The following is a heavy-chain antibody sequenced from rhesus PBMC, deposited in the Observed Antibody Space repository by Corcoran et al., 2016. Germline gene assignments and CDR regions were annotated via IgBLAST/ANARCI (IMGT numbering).Heavy chain of an antibody. D-gene: IGHD2-15*01. J-gene: IGHJ1*01. CDR3: ASEPGIEYCTTTYCSSGYFEV. CDR2: IRSKYNNLAT. V-gene: IGHV3-186*02. CDR1: GFTFSDYA. Sequence: EVPLVESGGGLVQPGGSLRLSCAASGFTFSDYAMSWGRQASGSGLEWVGSIRSKYNNLATEYAASVKGRFTISRDDSTNTLYLQMSSLKTEDTAVYYCASEPGIEYCTTTYCSSGYFEVWGQGALVTVSS.